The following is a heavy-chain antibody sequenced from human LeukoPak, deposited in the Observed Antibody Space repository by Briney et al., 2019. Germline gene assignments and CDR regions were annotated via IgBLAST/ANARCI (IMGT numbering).Heavy chain of an antibody. CDR3: ARGLPITMIEINWFDP. J-gene: IGHJ5*02. Sequence: KPSETLSLTCTVSGGSVSSGSYYWSWIRQPPGKGLEWIGYIYYSGSTNYNPSLKSRVTISVDTSKNQFSLKLSSVTAADTAVYYRARGLPITMIEINWFDPWGQGTLVTVSS. CDR1: GGSVSSGSYY. V-gene: IGHV4-61*01. CDR2: IYYSGST. D-gene: IGHD3-22*01.